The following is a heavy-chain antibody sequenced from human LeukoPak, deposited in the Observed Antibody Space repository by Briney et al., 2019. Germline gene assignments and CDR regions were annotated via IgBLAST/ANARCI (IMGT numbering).Heavy chain of an antibody. D-gene: IGHD3-22*01. Sequence: GGSLRLSCAASGFTFSSYAMSWVRQAPGKGLEWVSAISGNGGSTYYADSVKGRFTISRDNSKNTLYLQMNSLRAEDTAVYYCAKDTDLGYYDSSGSFDYWGQGTLVTVSS. V-gene: IGHV3-23*01. CDR1: GFTFSSYA. CDR3: AKDTDLGYYDSSGSFDY. CDR2: ISGNGGST. J-gene: IGHJ4*02.